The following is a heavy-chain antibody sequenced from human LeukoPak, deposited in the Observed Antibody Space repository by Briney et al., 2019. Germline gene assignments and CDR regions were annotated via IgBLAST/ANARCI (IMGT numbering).Heavy chain of an antibody. Sequence: ASVKVSCKASGYTFTSYGFSWVRQAPGQGLEWMGWISAYNGNTNYAQKLQGRVTMTTDTSTSIAYMELRSLRSDDTAVYYCARDLNSRNSYMDVWGKGTTVTVSS. D-gene: IGHD4-23*01. CDR3: ARDLNSRNSYMDV. CDR2: ISAYNGNT. J-gene: IGHJ6*03. CDR1: GYTFTSYG. V-gene: IGHV1-18*01.